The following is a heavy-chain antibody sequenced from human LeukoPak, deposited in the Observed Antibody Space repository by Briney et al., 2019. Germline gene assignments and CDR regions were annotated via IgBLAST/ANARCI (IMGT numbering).Heavy chain of an antibody. CDR1: GGSFSDYY. Sequence: PSETLSLTCAVYGGSFSDYYWSSVRQPPGKGLEWIGEINRSGSTYYNPSLKSRVTMSVDTSKNQFSLKLSSVTAADTAVYYCARGVTYCGGDCYLYWGQGTLVTVSS. V-gene: IGHV4-34*01. CDR2: INRSGST. CDR3: ARGVTYCGGDCYLY. J-gene: IGHJ4*02. D-gene: IGHD2-21*02.